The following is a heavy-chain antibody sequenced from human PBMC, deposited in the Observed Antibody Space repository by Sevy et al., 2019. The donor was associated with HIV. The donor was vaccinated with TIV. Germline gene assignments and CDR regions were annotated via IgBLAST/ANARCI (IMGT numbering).Heavy chain of an antibody. CDR3: ARAGCESYYESSGYYFDY. V-gene: IGHV3-21*01. Sequence: GGSLRLSCAASGFTFSSYSMNWVRQAPGKGLEWVSSISSSSYIYYAASVKGRFTISRDNVKNSLYLQMNSLRAEDTAVYYGARAGCESYYESSGYYFDYWGQGTLVTVSS. J-gene: IGHJ4*02. CDR1: GFTFSSYS. D-gene: IGHD3-22*01. CDR2: ISSSSYI.